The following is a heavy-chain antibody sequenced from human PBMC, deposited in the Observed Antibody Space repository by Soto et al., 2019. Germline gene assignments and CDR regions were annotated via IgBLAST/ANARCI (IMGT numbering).Heavy chain of an antibody. CDR1: GFTFSNYA. J-gene: IGHJ6*03. CDR2: ISASGGST. V-gene: IGHV3-23*01. Sequence: PGGPLRLSCAASGFTFSNYAMSWVSQAPGKGLEWVSSISASGGSTYYADSVKGRFTISRDNSKNTLHLQMNSLRAEDTAVYYCAKAPDGYYYYYMDVWGRGTTVTVSS. CDR3: AKAPDGYYYYYMDV.